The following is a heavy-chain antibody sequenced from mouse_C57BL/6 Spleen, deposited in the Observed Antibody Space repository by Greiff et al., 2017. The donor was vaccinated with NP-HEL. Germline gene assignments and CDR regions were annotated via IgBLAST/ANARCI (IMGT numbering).Heavy chain of an antibody. Sequence: QVQLQQSGAELVRPGASVKLSCKASGYTFTDYYINWVKQRPGQGLEWIARIYPGSGNTYYNEKFKGKATLTAEKSSSTAYMQLSSLTSEDSAVYFCAHYDYDWFAYWGQGTLVTVSA. CDR1: GYTFTDYY. D-gene: IGHD2-4*01. J-gene: IGHJ3*01. CDR2: IYPGSGNT. V-gene: IGHV1-76*01. CDR3: AHYDYDWFAY.